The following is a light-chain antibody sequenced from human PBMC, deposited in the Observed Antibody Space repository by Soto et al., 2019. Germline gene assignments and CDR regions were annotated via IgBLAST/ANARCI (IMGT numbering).Light chain of an antibody. J-gene: IGLJ1*01. Sequence: QSAVTQPAYVSGSPGQSITISCTGTSSDVGGYNYVSWYQQHPGKAPKLMIYEVSNRPSGVSNRFSGSKSGNTASLTISGLQAEDEADYYCSSYTSSSTLHVFGTGTKLTVL. CDR1: SSDVGGYNY. CDR3: SSYTSSSTLHV. V-gene: IGLV2-14*01. CDR2: EVS.